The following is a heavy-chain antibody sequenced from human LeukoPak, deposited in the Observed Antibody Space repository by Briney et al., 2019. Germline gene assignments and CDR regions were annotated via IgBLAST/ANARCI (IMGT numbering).Heavy chain of an antibody. D-gene: IGHD1-26*01. CDR1: SGSISTSNYY. V-gene: IGHV4-39*02. CDR3: AKSGGNGLIDY. J-gene: IGHJ4*02. CDR2: IFYSGST. Sequence: SETLSLTCTVSSGSISTSNYYWGWVRQPPGKALEWIGNIFYSGSTYYSPSLKSRVTISLDTSKNHFSLTLSSVTAADTAVYYCAKSGGNGLIDYWGQGTLVTVSS.